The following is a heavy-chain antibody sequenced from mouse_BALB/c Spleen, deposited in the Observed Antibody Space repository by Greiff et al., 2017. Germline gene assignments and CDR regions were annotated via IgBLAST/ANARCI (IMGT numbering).Heavy chain of an antibody. CDR3: ARSYGPWFAY. CDR1: GFNIKDTY. CDR2: IDPANGNT. J-gene: IGHJ3*01. D-gene: IGHD1-2*01. V-gene: IGHV14-3*02. Sequence: EVKLMESGAELVKPGASVKLSCTASGFNIKDTYMHWVKQRPEQGLEWIGRIDPANGNTKYDPKFQGKATITADTSSNTAYLQLSSLTSEDTAVYYCARSYGPWFAYWGQGTLVTVSA.